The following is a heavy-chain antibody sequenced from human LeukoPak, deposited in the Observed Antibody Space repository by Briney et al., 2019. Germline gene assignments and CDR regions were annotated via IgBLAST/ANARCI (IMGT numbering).Heavy chain of an antibody. CDR3: ARDGYNPIDY. V-gene: IGHV4-59*02. CDR1: GGSVSSSF. D-gene: IGHD5-24*01. Sequence: SETLSLTCSVSGGSVSSSFWSWIRQPPGKGLEWIGHIYYSGSTNYNPSLKSRVTISVDTSKNQFSLKLSSVTAADTAVYYCARDGYNPIDYWGQGTLVTVSS. J-gene: IGHJ4*02. CDR2: IYYSGST.